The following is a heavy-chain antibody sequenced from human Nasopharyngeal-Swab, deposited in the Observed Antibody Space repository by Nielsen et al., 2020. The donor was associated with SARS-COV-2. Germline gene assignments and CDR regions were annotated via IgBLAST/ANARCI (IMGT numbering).Heavy chain of an antibody. CDR2: ISAHNGNT. CDR3: SRGGYSGGWPDRYGMDV. D-gene: IGHD6-19*01. J-gene: IGHJ6*02. V-gene: IGHV1-18*01. CDR1: GYTFSNYG. Sequence: ASVKVSCKASGYTFSNYGITWVRQAPGQGLEWMGWISAHNGNTKYAPRLQGRVTMTTDTSTNTAYMELRSLRSDYTAVYYCSRGGYSGGWPDRYGMDVWGQGTTVTVSS.